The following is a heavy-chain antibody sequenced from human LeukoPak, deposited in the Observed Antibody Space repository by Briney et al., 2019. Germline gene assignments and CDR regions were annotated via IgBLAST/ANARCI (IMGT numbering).Heavy chain of an antibody. CDR3: AKAEDSSGWRTFDY. Sequence: GGSLRLSCAASGFTFSSYGMHWVRQAPGKGLEWVAVISYDGSNKYYADSVKGRFTISRDNSKNTLYLQMNSLRAEDTAVYYCAKAEDSSGWRTFDYWGQGTLVTVSS. V-gene: IGHV3-30*18. CDR1: GFTFSSYG. CDR2: ISYDGSNK. D-gene: IGHD6-19*01. J-gene: IGHJ4*02.